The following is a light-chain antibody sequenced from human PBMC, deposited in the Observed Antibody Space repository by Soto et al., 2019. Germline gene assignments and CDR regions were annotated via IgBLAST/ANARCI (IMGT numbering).Light chain of an antibody. CDR2: EVV. J-gene: IGLJ3*02. V-gene: IGLV2-23*02. Sequence: QSALTQPPSASGSPGQSVTISCTGTKNDIGVYDFVSWYQHHPGKAPRLIIYEVVQRPSGVSNRFSGSKSGNTASLTISGLQAEDEADYYCCSYAGSSTWVFGGGTKLTVL. CDR3: CSYAGSSTWV. CDR1: KNDIGVYDF.